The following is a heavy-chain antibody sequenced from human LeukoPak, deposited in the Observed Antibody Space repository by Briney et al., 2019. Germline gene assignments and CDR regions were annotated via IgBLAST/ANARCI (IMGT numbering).Heavy chain of an antibody. J-gene: IGHJ4*02. CDR3: ARDLGVARVSGYNYGNLDS. CDR1: GFTFSSYG. Sequence: GGSLRLSCAASGFTFSSYGMHWVRQAPGKGLEWVAVIWYDRSNKYYADSVKGRFTISRDNSKNTLDLQMNSLRAEDTAVYYCARDLGVARVSGYNYGNLDSWGQGTLVTVSS. CDR2: IWYDRSNK. V-gene: IGHV3-33*01. D-gene: IGHD5-18*01.